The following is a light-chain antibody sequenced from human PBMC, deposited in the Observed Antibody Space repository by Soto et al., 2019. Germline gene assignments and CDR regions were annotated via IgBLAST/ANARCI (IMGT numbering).Light chain of an antibody. Sequence: DIQMTQSPSSLSASVGDRVTITCRASQSISSYLNWYQQKPGKAPKLLIYAASSLQSGVQSRFSGSGSGTDLTLTISSLQPEDFATYYCQQSYSTPLTFGGGTKVEIK. CDR1: QSISSY. V-gene: IGKV1-39*01. J-gene: IGKJ4*01. CDR3: QQSYSTPLT. CDR2: AAS.